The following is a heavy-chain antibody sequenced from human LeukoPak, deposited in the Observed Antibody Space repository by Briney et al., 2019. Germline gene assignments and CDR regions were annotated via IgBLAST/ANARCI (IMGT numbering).Heavy chain of an antibody. D-gene: IGHD3-10*01. J-gene: IGHJ4*02. CDR2: IASKTDGGAT. CDR3: TTGIRGD. CDR1: GLTVTNAW. Sequence: GGSLSLSCSASGLTVTNAWMNWVRQAPGEGLDWVGRIASKTDGGATDYAAPVKGRFTISRDDSKNTLNLQMNSLKTEDTAVYYCTTGIRGDWGQGTLVTVSS. V-gene: IGHV3-15*07.